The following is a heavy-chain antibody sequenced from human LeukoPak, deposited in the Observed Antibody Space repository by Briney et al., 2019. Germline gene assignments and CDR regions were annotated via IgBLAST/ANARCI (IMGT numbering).Heavy chain of an antibody. CDR3: ARDSGATIIVGWFDP. Sequence: PGGSLRLSCAASGFTFSSYGMHWVRQAPGKGLEGVAVISYDGSNKYYADSVKGRFTISRDNSKNTLYLQMNSLRAEDTAVYYCARDSGATIIVGWFDPWGQGTLVTVSS. CDR2: ISYDGSNK. CDR1: GFTFSSYG. V-gene: IGHV3-30*03. D-gene: IGHD5-12*01. J-gene: IGHJ5*02.